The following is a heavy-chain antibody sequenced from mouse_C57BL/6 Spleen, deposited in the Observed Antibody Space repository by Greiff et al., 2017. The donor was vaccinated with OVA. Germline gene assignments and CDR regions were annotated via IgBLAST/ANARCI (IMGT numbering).Heavy chain of an antibody. CDR1: GYAFTNYL. V-gene: IGHV1-54*01. CDR2: INPGSGGT. D-gene: IGHD2-4*01. Sequence: QVQLQQSGAELVRPGTSVKVSCKASGYAFTNYLIEWVKQRPGQGLEWIGVINPGSGGTNYKEKFKGKGKLTADKSSSTAYMQLSSLTSEDSAVYFCARREVYYEGMDYWGQGTSVTVSS. CDR3: ARREVYYEGMDY. J-gene: IGHJ4*01.